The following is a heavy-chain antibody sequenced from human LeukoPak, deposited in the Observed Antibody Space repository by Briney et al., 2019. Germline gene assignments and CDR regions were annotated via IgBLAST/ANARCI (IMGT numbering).Heavy chain of an antibody. CDR2: ISWNSGTL. J-gene: IGHJ6*02. D-gene: IGHD6-13*01. V-gene: IGHV3-9*01. Sequence: GGSLRLSCAASGFTFHDYAMHWVRQAPGKGPEWVSGISWNSGTLGCADSVKGRFTISRDNSENSLYLQMNTLRTEDTALYYCARTTLPYSSTWPVYYYAMDVWGQGATVTVSS. CDR1: GFTFHDYA. CDR3: ARTTLPYSSTWPVYYYAMDV.